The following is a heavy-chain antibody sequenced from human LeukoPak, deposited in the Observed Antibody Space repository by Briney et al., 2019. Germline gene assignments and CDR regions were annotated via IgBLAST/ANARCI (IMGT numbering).Heavy chain of an antibody. CDR1: GYNFPGYY. D-gene: IGHD2-15*01. CDR2: INPTSGGT. J-gene: IGHJ4*02. V-gene: IGHV1-2*02. Sequence: ASVKVSCKVSGYNFPGYYMRWVRQAPGQGLEWLGWINPTSGGTNYAQKFQGRVTMTRDTSISTAYVELSSLRSDDTAVYYCARSRLGYCSGGACYASDYWGQGTLVTVSS. CDR3: ARSRLGYCSGGACYASDY.